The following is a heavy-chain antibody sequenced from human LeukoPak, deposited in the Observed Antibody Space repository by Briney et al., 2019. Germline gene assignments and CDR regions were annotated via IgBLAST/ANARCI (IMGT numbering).Heavy chain of an antibody. V-gene: IGHV3-48*01. CDR3: ARDRQVAIFGVVNEFDN. CDR2: ISSSSSSI. D-gene: IGHD3-3*01. Sequence: GGSLRLSCAASGFTFSSYNMNWVRQAPGKGLEWVSYISSSSSSIYYADSVKGRFTISRDNAKKSLYLQMNNLRAEDTAVYYCARDRQVAIFGVVNEFDNWGQGTLVTVSS. J-gene: IGHJ4*02. CDR1: GFTFSSYN.